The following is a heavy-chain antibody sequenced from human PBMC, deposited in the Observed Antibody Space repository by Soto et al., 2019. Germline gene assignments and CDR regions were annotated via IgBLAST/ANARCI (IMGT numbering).Heavy chain of an antibody. CDR2: LSNRA. V-gene: IGHV3-23*01. D-gene: IGHD3-22*01. CDR3: AKDLLGDRTGYHYWGDY. J-gene: IGHJ4*02. CDR1: GFTFSNYA. Sequence: PGGSLRLSCVASGFTFSNYAMSWVRQAPGKGLEWVSALSNRAYYADSVKGRFTISRDNSKNTLYLQMNSLRAEDTAVYFCAKDLLGDRTGYHYWGDYWGQGTRVTVSS.